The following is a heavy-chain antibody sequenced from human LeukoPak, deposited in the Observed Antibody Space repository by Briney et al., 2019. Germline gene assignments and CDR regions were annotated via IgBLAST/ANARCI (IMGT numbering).Heavy chain of an antibody. D-gene: IGHD3-10*01. CDR1: GFTFSSYA. CDR3: AKDLWFGELSTCMDV. Sequence: PGGSLRLSCAASGFTFSSYAMSWVRQAPGKGLEWVSAISGSGGSTYYADSVKGRFTISRDNSKNTLYLQMNSLRAEDTAVYYCAKDLWFGELSTCMDVWGQGTTVTVSS. V-gene: IGHV3-23*01. J-gene: IGHJ6*02. CDR2: ISGSGGST.